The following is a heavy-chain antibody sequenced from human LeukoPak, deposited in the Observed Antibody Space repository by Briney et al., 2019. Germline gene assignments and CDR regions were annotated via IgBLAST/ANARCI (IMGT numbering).Heavy chain of an antibody. CDR2: IRYDGSNE. CDR3: AREATSDYYYYMDV. D-gene: IGHD1-26*01. J-gene: IGHJ6*03. V-gene: IGHV3-30*02. Sequence: GGSLRLSCAASGFTFSSYGMHWVRQAPGKGLEWVAFIRYDGSNEYYADSVKGRFTISRDNSKNTLYLQLNSLRAEDTAVYYCAREATSDYYYYMDVWGKGTTVTVSS. CDR1: GFTFSSYG.